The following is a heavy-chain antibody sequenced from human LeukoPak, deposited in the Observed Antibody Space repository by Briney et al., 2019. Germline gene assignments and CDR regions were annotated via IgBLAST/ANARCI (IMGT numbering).Heavy chain of an antibody. CDR1: GGSFGGYY. J-gene: IGHJ3*02. Sequence: SETLSLTCAVYGGSFGGYYWSWIRQPPGKGLEWIGEINHSGSTNYNPSLKSRVTISVDTSKNQFSLKLSSVTAADTAVYYCARLIVVVPAALRPDIWGQGTMVTVSS. CDR3: ARLIVVVPAALRPDI. D-gene: IGHD2-2*01. V-gene: IGHV4-34*01. CDR2: INHSGST.